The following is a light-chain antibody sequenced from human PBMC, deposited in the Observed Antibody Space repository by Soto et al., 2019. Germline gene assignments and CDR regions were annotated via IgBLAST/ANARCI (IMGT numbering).Light chain of an antibody. J-gene: IGKJ1*01. CDR3: HQYNNLWT. CDR2: GAS. V-gene: IGKV3-15*01. Sequence: EIVMTQSPATLSVSPVEIVTLSCRASQSVSSRLAWYQQKPGQSPRLLIYGASTRATGIPARFSGSGSGTEFTLTISSLQSEDFGVYYCHQYNNLWTFGQGTTGDIK. CDR1: QSVSSR.